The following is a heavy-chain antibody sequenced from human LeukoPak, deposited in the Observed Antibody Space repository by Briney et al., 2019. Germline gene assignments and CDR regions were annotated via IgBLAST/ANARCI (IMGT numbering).Heavy chain of an antibody. CDR3: ARQPEY. J-gene: IGHJ4*02. V-gene: IGHV4-59*01. CDR2: IYYSGST. Sequence: SETLSLTCTVSGGSISSYYWSWIRQPPGKGLEWLGYIYYSGSTNYNPSLKSRLTMSVDTSRNQFSLKLRSVTAADTAVYYCARQPEYWGQGILVTVSS. CDR1: GGSISSYY.